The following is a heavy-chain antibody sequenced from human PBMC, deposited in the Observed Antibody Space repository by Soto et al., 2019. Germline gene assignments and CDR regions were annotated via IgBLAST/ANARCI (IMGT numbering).Heavy chain of an antibody. D-gene: IGHD2-2*01. Sequence: QVQLVESGGGVVQPGRSLRLSCAASGFTFSSYGMHWVRQAPGKGLEWVAVISYDGSNKYYADSVKGRFTISRDNSKNTLYLQMNSLRAEDTAVYYCAKDRRYCSRTSCPKTDYYFDYWGQGTLVTVSS. CDR1: GFTFSSYG. CDR2: ISYDGSNK. J-gene: IGHJ4*02. CDR3: AKDRRYCSRTSCPKTDYYFDY. V-gene: IGHV3-30*18.